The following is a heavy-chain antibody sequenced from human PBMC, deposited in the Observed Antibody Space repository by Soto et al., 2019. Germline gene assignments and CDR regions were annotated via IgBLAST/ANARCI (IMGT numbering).Heavy chain of an antibody. CDR1: GVSISSTY. CDR3: ASHNYDILAGFYNAFAI. D-gene: IGHD3-9*01. V-gene: IGHV4-59*08. Sequence: PSETLSLTCAVSGVSISSTYWSWIRQPPGKELEWIAYIYYNSGDTNYNPPLKSRVTLSLDTSKNQFSLKLSSVTAADTAVYYCASHNYDILAGFYNAFAIWGQGMMVTVSS. CDR2: IYYNSGDT. J-gene: IGHJ3*02.